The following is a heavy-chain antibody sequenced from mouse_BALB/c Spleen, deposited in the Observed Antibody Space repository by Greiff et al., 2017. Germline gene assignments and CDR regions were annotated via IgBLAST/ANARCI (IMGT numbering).Heavy chain of an antibody. CDR3: ARVVRRAY. CDR2: IDPANGNT. CDR1: GFNIKDTY. D-gene: IGHD2-14*01. V-gene: IGHV14-3*02. Sequence: VQLKESGAELVKPGASVKLSCTASGFNIKDTYMHWVKQRPEQGLEWIGRIDPANGNTKYDPKFQGKATITADTSSNTAYLQLSSLTSEDTAVYYCARVVRRAYWGQGTLVTVSA. J-gene: IGHJ3*01.